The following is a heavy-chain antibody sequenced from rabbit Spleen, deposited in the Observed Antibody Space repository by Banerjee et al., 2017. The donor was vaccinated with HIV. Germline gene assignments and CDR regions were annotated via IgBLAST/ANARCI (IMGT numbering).Heavy chain of an antibody. J-gene: IGHJ6*01. CDR2: IDPIFGRT. CDR1: GFDFNVYG. CDR3: ARDTGSSFSSYGMDL. Sequence: QEQLVESGGGLVQPGESLTLSCKASGFDFNVYGLSWVRQAPGKGLEWIGYIDPIFGRTYSATWAKGRFTISKTSSTTVTLQMTSLTVADTATYFCARDTGSSFSSYGMDLWGPGTLVTVS. V-gene: IGHV1S45*01. D-gene: IGHD8-1*01.